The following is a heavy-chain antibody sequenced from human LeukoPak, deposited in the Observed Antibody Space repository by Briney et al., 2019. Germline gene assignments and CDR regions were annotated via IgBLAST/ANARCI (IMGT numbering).Heavy chain of an antibody. V-gene: IGHV1-18*04. CDR2: ISAYNGNT. D-gene: IGHD2-2*01. CDR1: GYTFIVYY. J-gene: IGHJ4*02. Sequence: ASVKVSCKASGYTFIVYYMHWVRQAPGQGLEWMGWISAYNGNTNYAQKPQGRVTMTTDTSTSTAYMELRSLRSDDTAVYYCAKDSVVVPGLVNYFDSWGQGTLVTVSS. CDR3: AKDSVVVPGLVNYFDS.